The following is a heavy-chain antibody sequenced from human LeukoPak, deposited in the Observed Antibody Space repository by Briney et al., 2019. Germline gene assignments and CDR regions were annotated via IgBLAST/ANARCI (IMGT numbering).Heavy chain of an antibody. Sequence: GGSLRLSCAASGFSFSTNWMAWVRQAPGKGLEWVGNIRGDGRGRFYGGSVKGRFTISGDNSQNTLYLQMDSLRPEDTAVYYCASSHDSSGNDWGQGTLVTVSS. D-gene: IGHD3-22*01. CDR2: IRGDGRGR. J-gene: IGHJ4*02. CDR3: ASSHDSSGND. V-gene: IGHV3-7*01. CDR1: GFSFSTNW.